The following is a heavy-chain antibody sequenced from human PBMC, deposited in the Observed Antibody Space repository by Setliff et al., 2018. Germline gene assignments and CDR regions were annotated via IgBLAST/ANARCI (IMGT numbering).Heavy chain of an antibody. D-gene: IGHD3-10*01. CDR2: INPGSGSR. CDR1: GYIFAGYY. Sequence: ASVKVSCKASGYIFAGYYMHWVRQAPGQGLEWMGIINPGSGSRSYPQKFQGRVTMTSDTSTSTVYMELSNLGSDDTAMYFCARVESMVRGKNILRHFDYWGQGIQVTVSS. CDR3: ARVESMVRGKNILRHFDY. J-gene: IGHJ4*02. V-gene: IGHV1-46*01.